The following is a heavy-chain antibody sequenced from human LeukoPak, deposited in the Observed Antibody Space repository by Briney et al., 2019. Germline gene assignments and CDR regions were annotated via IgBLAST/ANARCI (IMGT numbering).Heavy chain of an antibody. CDR1: GGTFSSYA. D-gene: IGHD7-27*01. Sequence: ASVKVSCKASGGTFSSYAISWVRQAPGQGLEWMGGIIPIFGTANYAQKFQGRVTITADESTSTAYMELSSLRSEDTAVYYCARALGQKYYYYYMDVWGKGTTVTVSS. V-gene: IGHV1-69*13. CDR2: IIPIFGTA. J-gene: IGHJ6*03. CDR3: ARALGQKYYYYYMDV.